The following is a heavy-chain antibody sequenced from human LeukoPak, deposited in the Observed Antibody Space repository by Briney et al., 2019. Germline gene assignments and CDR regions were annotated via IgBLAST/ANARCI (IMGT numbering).Heavy chain of an antibody. V-gene: IGHV3-74*01. CDR3: AREPTRIVGATKDAFDI. CDR1: GFTFSSYW. Sequence: GGSLRLSCAASGFTFSSYWMHWVRQAPGKGLVWVSRINSDGSSTSYADSVKGRFTISRDNAKNTLYLQMNSLRAEDTAVYYCAREPTRIVGATKDAFDIWGQGTMVTVSS. CDR2: INSDGSST. D-gene: IGHD1-26*01. J-gene: IGHJ3*02.